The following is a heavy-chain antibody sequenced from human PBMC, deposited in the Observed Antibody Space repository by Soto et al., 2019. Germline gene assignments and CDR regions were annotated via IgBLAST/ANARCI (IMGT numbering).Heavy chain of an antibody. CDR1: GYTFTGYY. CDR3: ARDTRIAVAGTDAFDI. J-gene: IGHJ3*02. CDR2: INPNSGGT. D-gene: IGHD6-19*01. Sequence: ASVKVSCKASGYTFTGYYMHWVRQAPGQGLGWMGWINPNSGGTNYAQKFQGRVTMTRDTSISTAYMELSRLRSDDTAVYYCARDTRIAVAGTDAFDIWGQGTMVTVSS. V-gene: IGHV1-2*02.